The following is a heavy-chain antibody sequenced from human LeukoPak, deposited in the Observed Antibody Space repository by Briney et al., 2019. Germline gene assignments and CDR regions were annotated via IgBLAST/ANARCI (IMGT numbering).Heavy chain of an antibody. CDR3: AEAEADYYYGSESPFDY. D-gene: IGHD3-10*01. CDR2: ISSSSSYI. J-gene: IGHJ4*02. V-gene: IGHV3-21*04. CDR1: GFTFSSYS. Sequence: PGGSLRLSCAASGFTFSSYSMNWVRQAPGKGLEWVSFISSSSSYIYYADSVKGRFTISRDNAKNSLYLQMNSLRAEDTAVYYCAEAEADYYYGSESPFDYWGQGTLVTVSS.